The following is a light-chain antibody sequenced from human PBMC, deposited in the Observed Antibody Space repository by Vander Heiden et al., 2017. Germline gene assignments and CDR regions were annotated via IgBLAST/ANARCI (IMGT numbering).Light chain of an antibody. Sequence: QTVVTQEPSFSVSPGGTVTLTCGLSSGSVTTNYYPSWFQQTPGQAPRTLIYSTDTSSSGVPNRFPGSILGNKAALTITGAQADDESDYYCILYMGGGISVFGGGTKLTVL. J-gene: IGLJ3*02. CDR3: ILYMGGGISV. CDR2: STD. CDR1: SGSVTTNYY. V-gene: IGLV8-61*01.